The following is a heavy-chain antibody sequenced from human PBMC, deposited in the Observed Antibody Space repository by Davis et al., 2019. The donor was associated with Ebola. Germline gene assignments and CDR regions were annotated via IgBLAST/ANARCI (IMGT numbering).Heavy chain of an antibody. CDR3: AREDYYGSGSYGVY. V-gene: IGHV3-30*07. Sequence: DSVKGRFTISRDNAKNTLYLQMNSLRAEDTAVYYCAREDYYGSGSYGVYWGQGTLVTVSS. D-gene: IGHD3-10*01. J-gene: IGHJ4*02.